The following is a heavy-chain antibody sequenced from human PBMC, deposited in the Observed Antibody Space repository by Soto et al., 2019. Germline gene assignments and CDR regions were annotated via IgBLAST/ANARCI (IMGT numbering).Heavy chain of an antibody. CDR2: ISGTGGGT. Sequence: EVQLLESGGGLVQPGGSLRLSCAASGFTFNSYAMNWVRQAPGKGLEWVSTISGTGGGTYYTDSVKGRLTISRDNSKNTLYLQMNSLRAEDTAVYYCAKGRVGIAAAGTLDYWGQGTVVTVSS. CDR1: GFTFNSYA. V-gene: IGHV3-23*01. J-gene: IGHJ4*02. CDR3: AKGRVGIAAAGTLDY. D-gene: IGHD6-13*01.